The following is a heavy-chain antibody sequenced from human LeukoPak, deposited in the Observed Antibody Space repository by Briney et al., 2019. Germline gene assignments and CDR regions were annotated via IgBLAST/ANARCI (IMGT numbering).Heavy chain of an antibody. CDR2: IYYSGST. V-gene: IGHV4-39*07. D-gene: IGHD3-10*01. J-gene: IGHJ4*02. CDR1: GGSISSSSYY. Sequence: SETLSLTCTVSGGSISSSSYYWGWIRQPPGKGLEWIGSIYYSGSTYYNPSLKSRVTISVDTSKNQFSLKLSSVTAADTAVYYCASFNTYYYGSGSYSYFDYWGQGTLVTVSS. CDR3: ASFNTYYYGSGSYSYFDY.